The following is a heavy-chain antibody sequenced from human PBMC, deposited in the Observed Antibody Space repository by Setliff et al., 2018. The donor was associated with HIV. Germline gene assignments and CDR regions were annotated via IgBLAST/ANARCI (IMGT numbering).Heavy chain of an antibody. D-gene: IGHD2-15*01. CDR3: ASYCYGVKCYGTNMDV. CDR2: INTNTGNP. Sequence: ASVKVSCKASGYTFTRYSMKWVRQGPGQGLKWMGLINTNTGNPTYAQGFTGRFVFSLDTSVNTAYLQISSLKAEDTAVYYCASYCYGVKCYGTNMDVWGRGNTVTVSS. J-gene: IGHJ6*03. CDR1: GYTFTRYS. V-gene: IGHV7-4-1*02.